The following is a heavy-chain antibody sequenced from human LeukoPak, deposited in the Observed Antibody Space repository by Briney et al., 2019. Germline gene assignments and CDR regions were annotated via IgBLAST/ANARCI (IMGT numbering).Heavy chain of an antibody. V-gene: IGHV4-39*01. CDR1: GASMSTSSHY. CDR2: THYGGNI. CDR3: AGRVGATIWTGMEF. Sequence: SETLSLTCNVSGASMSTSSHYWGWLRQPPGKGLEWIGSTHYGGNIYYNPSLNSRVTISVDTSKKQFSLKLTSVTAADTAVYYCAGRVGATIWTGMEFWGQGTLVTVSS. D-gene: IGHD1-26*01. J-gene: IGHJ4*02.